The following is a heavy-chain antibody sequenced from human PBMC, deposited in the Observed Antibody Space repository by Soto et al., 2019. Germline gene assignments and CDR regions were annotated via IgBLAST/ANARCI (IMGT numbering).Heavy chain of an antibody. Sequence: PGGSLRLSCAASGLTFSSYAMHWVRQAPGTGLEWVAVISYDGSNKYYADSVKGRFTVSRDNSKNTLYLQMNSLRAEDTAVYYCASETGYSSGWRAGKGPFDPWGQGTLVTVSS. CDR1: GLTFSSYA. CDR3: ASETGYSSGWRAGKGPFDP. V-gene: IGHV3-30-3*01. CDR2: ISYDGSNK. J-gene: IGHJ5*02. D-gene: IGHD6-19*01.